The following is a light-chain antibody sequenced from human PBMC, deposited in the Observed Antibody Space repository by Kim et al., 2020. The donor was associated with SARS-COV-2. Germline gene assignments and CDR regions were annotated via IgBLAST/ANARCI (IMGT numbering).Light chain of an antibody. CDR2: DVT. J-gene: IGLJ3*02. CDR3: SSYTSSTTWV. CDR1: SSDVGGYNY. Sequence: QSALTQPASVSGSPGQSITISCTGTSSDVGGYNYVSWYQHHPAKAPKLMIYDVTKRPSGVSNRFSGSKSGNTASLTISGLQAEDEADYYCSSYTSSTTWVFGGGTKLTVL. V-gene: IGLV2-14*03.